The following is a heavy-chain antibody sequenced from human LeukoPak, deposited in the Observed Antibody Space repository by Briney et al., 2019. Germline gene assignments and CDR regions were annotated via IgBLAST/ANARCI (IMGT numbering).Heavy chain of an antibody. CDR3: AFSTYYYDSSGYYYYFDY. D-gene: IGHD3-22*01. J-gene: IGHJ4*02. CDR2: IYTSGST. Sequence: SETLSLTCTVSGGSISSGSYYWSWIRQPAGKGPEWIGRIYTSGSTNYNPSLKSRVTISVDTSKNQFSLKLSSVTAADTAVYYCAFSTYYYDSSGYYYYFDYWGQGTLVTVSS. V-gene: IGHV4-61*02. CDR1: GGSISSGSYY.